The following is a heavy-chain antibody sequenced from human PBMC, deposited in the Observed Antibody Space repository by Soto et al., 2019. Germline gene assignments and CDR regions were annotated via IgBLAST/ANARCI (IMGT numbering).Heavy chain of an antibody. CDR2: INAGNGNT. CDR1: GYTFSNYP. Sequence: ASVKVSCKASGYTFSNYPMHWVRQAPGQRLEWMGWINAGNGNTKYSQKFQDRVTITRDTSATTAYMELSSLRSEDTAVYYCARISGSYYGAFDIWGQGTMVTVSS. CDR3: ARISGSYYGAFDI. V-gene: IGHV1-3*01. J-gene: IGHJ3*02. D-gene: IGHD1-26*01.